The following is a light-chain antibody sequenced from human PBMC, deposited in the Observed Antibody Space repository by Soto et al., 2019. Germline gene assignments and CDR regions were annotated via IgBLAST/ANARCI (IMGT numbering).Light chain of an antibody. V-gene: IGKV3-11*01. Sequence: EILLTQSPATPSLSPGERATLSCRASESVGAYVAWYQHKPGQGPRLLIYDTSDRASGVPARFSGSGSETDFTLTISGLEPEDFAVYYCHQRYDWPWTFGQGTKVDIK. J-gene: IGKJ1*01. CDR2: DTS. CDR1: ESVGAY. CDR3: HQRYDWPWT.